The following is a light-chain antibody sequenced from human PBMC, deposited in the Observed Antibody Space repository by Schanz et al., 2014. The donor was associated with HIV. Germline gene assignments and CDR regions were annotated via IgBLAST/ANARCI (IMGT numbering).Light chain of an antibody. Sequence: ETVLTQSPGSLSLSPGERATLSCRASQSLGGSQLAWYQHKPGQAPRLLIFDASIRATGIPDRFSGSGSGTDFTLTISRLEPEDLAVYFCQQYNNWPRTFGRGTKVEIK. J-gene: IGKJ1*01. CDR3: QQYNNWPRT. CDR2: DAS. CDR1: QSLGGSQ. V-gene: IGKV3-20*01.